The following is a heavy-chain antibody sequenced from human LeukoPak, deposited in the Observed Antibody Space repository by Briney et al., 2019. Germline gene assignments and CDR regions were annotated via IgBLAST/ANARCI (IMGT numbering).Heavy chain of an antibody. Sequence: PGGSLRLSCAASGFTFTSYSMSWVRQAPGKGLEWVSGTSDRGDYTYYADSVKGRFTISRDSSKNTLFLQMNSLRAEDTALYFCARKAQYYGHYPLDYWGQGTLVTVSS. CDR1: GFTFTSYS. CDR2: TSDRGDYT. V-gene: IGHV3-23*01. J-gene: IGHJ4*02. CDR3: ARKAQYYGHYPLDY. D-gene: IGHD3-16*01.